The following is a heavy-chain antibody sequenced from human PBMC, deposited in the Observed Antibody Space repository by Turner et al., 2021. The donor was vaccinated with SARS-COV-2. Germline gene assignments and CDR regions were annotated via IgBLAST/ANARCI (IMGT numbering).Heavy chain of an antibody. D-gene: IGHD3-10*01. Sequence: QLQLQESGPGLVKPSETLSLTCTVSGGSISSSSYYWGWIRQPPGKGLEWIESIYYSGRTYYNPSLKSRVTISVDTSKNQFSLKLSSVTAADTAVYYCASLWFGELYYFDYWGQGTLVTVSS. J-gene: IGHJ4*02. CDR2: IYYSGRT. CDR3: ASLWFGELYYFDY. V-gene: IGHV4-39*01. CDR1: GGSISSSSYY.